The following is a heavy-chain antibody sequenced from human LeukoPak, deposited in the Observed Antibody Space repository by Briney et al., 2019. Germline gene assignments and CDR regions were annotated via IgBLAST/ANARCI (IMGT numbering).Heavy chain of an antibody. CDR2: ISYDGSNK. V-gene: IGHV3-30-3*01. CDR3: ARDLVNWARSIYAMDV. CDR1: GFTFSSNA. D-gene: IGHD7-27*01. J-gene: IGHJ6*02. Sequence: GRSLRLSCAASGFTFSSNAMHWVRQAPGKGLGWVAVISYDGSNKYNADSVKGRFTISRDNSNNTLYLQMNSLRAEDTAVYYCARDLVNWARSIYAMDVWGQGTTVIVSS.